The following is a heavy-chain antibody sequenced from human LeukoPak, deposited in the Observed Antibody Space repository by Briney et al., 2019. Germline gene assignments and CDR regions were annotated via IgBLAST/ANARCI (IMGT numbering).Heavy chain of an antibody. J-gene: IGHJ4*02. CDR1: GFNFRSFS. CDR3: ARGIASHDFFSRGD. Sequence: GGSLRLSCAASGFNFRSFSMSWVRQAPGKGLDWVSGISDTGDTTYYADSVKGRFTISRDNSKNTLYLQLNSLRAEDTAIYYCARGIASHDFFSRGDWGQGTLVTVSS. D-gene: IGHD2-21*01. V-gene: IGHV3-23*01. CDR2: ISDTGDTT.